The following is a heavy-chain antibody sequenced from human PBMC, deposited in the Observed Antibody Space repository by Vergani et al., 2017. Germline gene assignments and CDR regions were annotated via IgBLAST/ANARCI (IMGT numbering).Heavy chain of an antibody. Sequence: QVQLVQSGAEVKKPGASVKVSCKASGYTFTIYGISWVRQAPGQGLEWMGWISAYNGNTNYAQKLQGRVTMTTDTSTSTAYMELRSLRSDDTAVYYCARENIVVVPAGIDAFDIWGQGTMVTVSS. D-gene: IGHD2-2*01. CDR3: ARENIVVVPAGIDAFDI. CDR2: ISAYNGNT. CDR1: GYTFTIYG. V-gene: IGHV1-18*01. J-gene: IGHJ3*02.